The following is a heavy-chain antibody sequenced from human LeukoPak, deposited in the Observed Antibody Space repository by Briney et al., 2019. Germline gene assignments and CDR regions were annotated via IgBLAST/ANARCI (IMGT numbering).Heavy chain of an antibody. Sequence: SETLSLTGAVYGGSFSGYYWSWIRQPPGKGLEWIGEINHSGSTNYNPSLKSRVTISVDTSKNQFSLKLSSVTAADTAVYYCARGHWTVDYWGQGTLVTVSS. V-gene: IGHV4-34*01. CDR1: GGSFSGYY. CDR2: INHSGST. CDR3: ARGHWTVDY. J-gene: IGHJ4*02. D-gene: IGHD1-1*01.